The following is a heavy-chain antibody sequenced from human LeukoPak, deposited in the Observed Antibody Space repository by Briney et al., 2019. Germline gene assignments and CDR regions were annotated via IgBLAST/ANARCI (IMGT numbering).Heavy chain of an antibody. CDR1: GGSISNGGYY. J-gene: IGHJ4*01. V-gene: IGHV4-31*11. CDR3: TRAGXSSGFDX. CDR2: IYYSGST. D-gene: IGHD3-22*01. Sequence: SETLSLTCAVSGGSISNGGYYWNWVRQHPGKGLEWIGYIYYSGSTYYNPSLKSPVTISVDTSKNQFSLKMNSVTAADTAVYYXTRAGXSSGFDXWGXXTXVXVSS.